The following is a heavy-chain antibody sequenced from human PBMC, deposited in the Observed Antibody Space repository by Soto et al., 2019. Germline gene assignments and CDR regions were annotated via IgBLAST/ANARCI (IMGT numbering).Heavy chain of an antibody. D-gene: IGHD4-17*01. CDR1: GFTFSGYW. J-gene: IGHJ4*02. Sequence: GGSLRLSCAVSGFTFSGYWMHWVRQAPGKGLVWASRINSDGRTTNYADSVKGRFTISRDNAKDTLYLQMDSLRAEDTAVYYCASAKIGDYFQVYWGQGTLVTVCS. V-gene: IGHV3-74*01. CDR3: ASAKIGDYFQVY. CDR2: INSDGRTT.